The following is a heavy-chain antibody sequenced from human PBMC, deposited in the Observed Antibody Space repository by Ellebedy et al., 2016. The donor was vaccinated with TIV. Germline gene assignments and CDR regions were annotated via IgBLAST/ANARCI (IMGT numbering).Heavy chain of an antibody. V-gene: IGHV3-21*01. CDR2: ISSSSSYI. Sequence: GESLKISCAASGFTFSSYSMNWVRQAPGKGLEWVSSISSSSSYIYYADSVKGRFTISRDNSKNTLYLQMNSLRPEDTAVYYCAKDRSSVYYSFDYWGQGTLVTVSS. CDR1: GFTFSSYS. D-gene: IGHD2-8*01. J-gene: IGHJ4*02. CDR3: AKDRSSVYYSFDY.